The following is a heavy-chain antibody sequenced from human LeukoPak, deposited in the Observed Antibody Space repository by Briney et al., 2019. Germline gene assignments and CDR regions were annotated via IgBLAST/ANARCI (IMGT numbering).Heavy chain of an antibody. CDR3: ARGTPGAYYYYYMDV. Sequence: ASVKVSCKASGYTFTSYGISWARQAPGQGLEWMGWISAYNGNTNYAQKLQGRVTMTTDTSTSTAYMELRSLRSDDTAVYYCARGTPGAYYYYYMDVWGKGTTVTVSS. V-gene: IGHV1-18*01. J-gene: IGHJ6*03. D-gene: IGHD2-15*01. CDR2: ISAYNGNT. CDR1: GYTFTSYG.